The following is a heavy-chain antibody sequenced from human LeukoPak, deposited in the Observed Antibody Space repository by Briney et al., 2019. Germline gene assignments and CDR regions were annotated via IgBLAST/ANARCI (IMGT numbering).Heavy chain of an antibody. CDR3: ASRAPHSGWYED. Sequence: ASVKVSCKASGGTFSSYAISWVRQAPGQGLEWMGGIIPIFGTANYAQKFQGRVTITTDESTSTAYMELSSLRPEDTAVYYCASRAPHSGWYEDWGQGTLVADSS. CDR1: GGTFSSYA. CDR2: IIPIFGTA. J-gene: IGHJ4*02. V-gene: IGHV1-69*05. D-gene: IGHD6-19*01.